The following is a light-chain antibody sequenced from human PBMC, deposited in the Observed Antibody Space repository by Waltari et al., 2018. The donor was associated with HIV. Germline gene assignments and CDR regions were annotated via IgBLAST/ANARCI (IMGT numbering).Light chain of an antibody. Sequence: QSALTQPASVSGSPGQSITLSCTGTSRDIGVYNFVSWYQQHPGEAPKLMIYEGNNRPSGVSYRFSAAKSDNTASLTISGLQAEDEADYYCCSYASSSTWVFGGGTKLLVL. CDR3: CSYASSSTWV. CDR2: EGN. V-gene: IGLV2-14*03. CDR1: SRDIGVYNF. J-gene: IGLJ3*02.